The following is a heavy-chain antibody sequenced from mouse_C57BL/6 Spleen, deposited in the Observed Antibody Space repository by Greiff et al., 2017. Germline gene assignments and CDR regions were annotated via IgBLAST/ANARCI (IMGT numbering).Heavy chain of an antibody. D-gene: IGHD2-4*01. J-gene: IGHJ4*01. V-gene: IGHV1-62-2*01. CDR2: FYPGSGSI. CDR1: GYTFTEYT. Sequence: QVQLKESGAELVKPGASVKLSCKASGYTFTEYTIHWVKQRSGQGLEWIGWFYPGSGSIKYNEKFKDKATLTADKSSSTVYMELSRLTSEDSAVYFCARHGAYDYDEDYYAMDYWGQGTSVTVSS. CDR3: ARHGAYDYDEDYYAMDY.